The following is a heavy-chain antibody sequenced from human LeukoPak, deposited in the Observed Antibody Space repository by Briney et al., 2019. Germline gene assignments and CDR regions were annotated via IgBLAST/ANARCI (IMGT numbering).Heavy chain of an antibody. V-gene: IGHV3-48*03. Sequence: GGSLRLSCAASGFTFRNYEMNWVRQAPGKGLEWVSYISSGGSIIHYADSVKGRFTISRDNAKNSLYLRMNSLRAEDTAIYYCARDGAGNWGQGTLVTVSS. J-gene: IGHJ4*02. CDR3: ARDGAGN. D-gene: IGHD1-14*01. CDR2: ISSGGSII. CDR1: GFTFRNYE.